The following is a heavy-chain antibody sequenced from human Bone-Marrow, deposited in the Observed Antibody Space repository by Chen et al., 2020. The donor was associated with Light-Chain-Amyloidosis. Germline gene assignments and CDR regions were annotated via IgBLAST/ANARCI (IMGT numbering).Heavy chain of an antibody. J-gene: IGHJ4*02. V-gene: IGHV3-9*01. Sequence: EVQLVESGGGLVQPGRSLRLSCAASGFTFDDYAMHWVRQAPGKGLEWVSGISWNSGSIGHADSGIGLFTISRDNAKNSLYLQLNRLGVVATALSFCAKYLVFAGPSSGWYPPRGVFDYWGQGTLVTVSS. CDR3: AKYLVFAGPSSGWYPPRGVFDY. CDR1: GFTFDDYA. D-gene: IGHD6-19*01. CDR2: ISWNSGSI.